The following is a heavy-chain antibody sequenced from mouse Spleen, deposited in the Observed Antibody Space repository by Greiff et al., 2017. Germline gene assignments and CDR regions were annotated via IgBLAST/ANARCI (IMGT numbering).Heavy chain of an antibody. CDR3: ARGDYYGSSYVYYFDY. Sequence: DVQLQESGPGLVKPSQSLSLTCSVTGYSITSGYYWNWIRQFPGNKLEWMGYISYDGSNNYNPSLKNRISITRDTSKNQFFLKLNSVTTEDTATYYCARGDYYGSSYVYYFDYWGQGTTLTVSS. CDR1: GYSITSGYY. CDR2: ISYDGSN. V-gene: IGHV3-6*02. J-gene: IGHJ2*01. D-gene: IGHD1-1*01.